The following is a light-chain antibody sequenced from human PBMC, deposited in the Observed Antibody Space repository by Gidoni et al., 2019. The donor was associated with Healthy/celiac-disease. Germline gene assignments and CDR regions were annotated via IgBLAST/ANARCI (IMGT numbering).Light chain of an antibody. Sequence: RATLSCRASQWVSSSYLAWYQQKPGQAPRLLIYGASSRATGIPDRFSGSGSGTDFTLTISRLEPEDFAVYYCQQYGSSPGTFGQXTKVEIK. CDR2: GAS. V-gene: IGKV3-20*01. CDR1: QWVSSSY. CDR3: QQYGSSPGT. J-gene: IGKJ1*01.